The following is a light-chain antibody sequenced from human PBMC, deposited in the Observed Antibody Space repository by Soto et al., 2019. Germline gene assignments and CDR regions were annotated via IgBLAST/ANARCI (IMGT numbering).Light chain of an antibody. J-gene: IGLJ3*02. CDR3: AALDDSLNGGV. CDR2: SNN. V-gene: IGLV1-44*01. CDR1: SSNFGTNT. Sequence: QSVLTQPPSASGTPGQRVIISCSGSSSNFGTNTVNWYQQFPATAPKVLIYSNNQRPSRVPDRFSGSKSGTSASLAISGLQSEDEADYYCAALDDSLNGGVFGGGTKLTVL.